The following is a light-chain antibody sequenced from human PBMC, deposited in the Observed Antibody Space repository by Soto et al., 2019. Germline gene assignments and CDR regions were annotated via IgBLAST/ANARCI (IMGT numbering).Light chain of an antibody. CDR1: QSLSSN. CDR3: QQHDVWPPLL. Sequence: EIVMTQSPVTLYVSPGERATLPCGASQSLSSNLAWYQQKPGQAPRLLIYGASTRVIGVPARFSGSGYGTEFTLIISSLQSEDFAVYYCQQHDVWPPLLFGGGTKVDIK. CDR2: GAS. J-gene: IGKJ4*01. V-gene: IGKV3-15*01.